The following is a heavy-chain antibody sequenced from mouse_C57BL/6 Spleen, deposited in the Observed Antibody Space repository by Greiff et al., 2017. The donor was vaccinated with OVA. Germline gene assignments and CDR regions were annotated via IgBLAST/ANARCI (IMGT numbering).Heavy chain of an antibody. D-gene: IGHD1-1*01. CDR2: IYPGDGDT. J-gene: IGHJ2*01. V-gene: IGHV1-82*01. CDR3: ARGDTTPLLYY. CDR1: GYAFSSSW. Sequence: VQLQQSGPELVKPGASVKISCKASGYAFSSSWMNWVKQRPGKGLEWIGRIYPGDGDTNYNGKLKGKATLTADKSSSTAYMQLSSLTSEDSAVYFCARGDTTPLLYYWGQGTTLTVSS.